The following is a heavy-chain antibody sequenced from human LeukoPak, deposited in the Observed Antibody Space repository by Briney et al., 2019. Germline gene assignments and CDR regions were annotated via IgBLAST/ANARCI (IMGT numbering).Heavy chain of an antibody. Sequence: PGGSLRLSCAASGFTVSNNYMSWVRQAPGKGLEWVSVIYGVGSTYYADSVKGRFTISRDNSKNNLYLQMNSLRAEDTAVYYCVRDFVSSSWMGYWGQGTLVTVSS. V-gene: IGHV3-53*01. CDR1: GFTVSNNY. CDR3: VRDFVSSSWMGY. CDR2: IYGVGST. J-gene: IGHJ4*02. D-gene: IGHD6-13*01.